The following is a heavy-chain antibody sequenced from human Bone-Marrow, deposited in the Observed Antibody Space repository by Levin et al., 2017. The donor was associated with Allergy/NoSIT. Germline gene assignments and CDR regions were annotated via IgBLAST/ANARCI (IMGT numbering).Heavy chain of an antibody. J-gene: IGHJ5*02. D-gene: IGHD3-16*02. CDR2: IIPIFGTA. CDR1: GGTFSSYA. V-gene: IGHV1-69*13. Sequence: SVKVSCKASGGTFSSYAISWVRQAPGQGLEWMGGIIPIFGTANYAQKFQGRVTITADESTSTAYMELSSLRSEDTAVYYCAREDYDYVWGSYRYDGGGWFDPWGQGTLVTVSS. CDR3: AREDYDYVWGSYRYDGGGWFDP.